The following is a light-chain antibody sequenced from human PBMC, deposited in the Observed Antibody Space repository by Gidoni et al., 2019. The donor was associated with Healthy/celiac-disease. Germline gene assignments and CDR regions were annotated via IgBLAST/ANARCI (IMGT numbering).Light chain of an antibody. CDR3: QQRSNWPS. CDR2: DAS. V-gene: IGKV3-11*01. CDR1: QSVSSY. J-gene: IGKJ3*01. Sequence: IVLTQSPATLSLSPGERATLSCRASQSVSSYLAWYQQKPGQAPRLLIYDASNRATGIPARFSGSGSGTYFTLTISSLEPEDFAVYYCQQRSNWPSFGPGTKVDIK.